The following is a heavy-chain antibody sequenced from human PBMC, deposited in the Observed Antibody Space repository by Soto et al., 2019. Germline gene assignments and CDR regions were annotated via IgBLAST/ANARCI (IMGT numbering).Heavy chain of an antibody. V-gene: IGHV3-21*01. D-gene: IGHD4-17*01. Sequence: EVQLVESGGGLVKPGGSLRLSCAASGFTFSSYSMNWVRQAPGKGLEWVSSISSSRSYIYYADSVKVRCTISRDNARRSLNLQMNSLRAEDTAVYYFARCGRNDEAVRVWVQGTMVTVSS. J-gene: IGHJ3*01. CDR2: ISSSRSYI. CDR3: ARCGRNDEAVRV. CDR1: GFTFSSYS.